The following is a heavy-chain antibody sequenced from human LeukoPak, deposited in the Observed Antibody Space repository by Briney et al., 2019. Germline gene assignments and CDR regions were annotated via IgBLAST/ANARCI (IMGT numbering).Heavy chain of an antibody. J-gene: IGHJ6*02. D-gene: IGHD3-10*01. CDR3: ANLPGGTRQIIYYYHYGMDV. Sequence: GGSLRLSCAASGVTFSSYAMSWGRQAPGKGLGWVSAISGSGGSTYYADSVKGRYTISRDNSKNTLYLQMNSLRADDTALYYCANLPGGTRQIIYYYHYGMDVWGQGTTVTVSS. CDR2: ISGSGGST. V-gene: IGHV3-23*01. CDR1: GVTFSSYA.